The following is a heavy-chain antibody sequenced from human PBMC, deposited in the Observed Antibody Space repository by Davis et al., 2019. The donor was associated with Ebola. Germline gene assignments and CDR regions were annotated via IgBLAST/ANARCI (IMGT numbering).Heavy chain of an antibody. D-gene: IGHD3-3*01. V-gene: IGHV1-69*13. CDR1: GGTFSSYA. J-gene: IGHJ6*02. Sequence: SVKVSCKASGGTFSSYAISWVRQAPGQGLEWMGGIIPIFGTANYAQKFQGRVTITADESTSTAYMELSSLRSEDTAVYYCARDRGAFWSGYYANYNGMDVWGQGTTVTVSS. CDR2: IIPIFGTA. CDR3: ARDRGAFWSGYYANYNGMDV.